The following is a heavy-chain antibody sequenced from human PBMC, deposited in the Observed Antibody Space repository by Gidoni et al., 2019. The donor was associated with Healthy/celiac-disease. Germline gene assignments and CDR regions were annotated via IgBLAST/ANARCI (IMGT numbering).Heavy chain of an antibody. CDR3: AKDRFRRGITMVRGVTGPADY. Sequence: QVQLVESGGGVVQPGRSLRRSCAASGFPFSSYGMHWVRQAPGKGLEWVAVISYDGSNKYYADSVKGRFTISRDNSKNTLYLQMNSLRAEDTAVYYCAKDRFRRGITMVRGVTGPADYWGQGTLVTVSS. CDR2: ISYDGSNK. CDR1: GFPFSSYG. V-gene: IGHV3-30*18. D-gene: IGHD3-10*01. J-gene: IGHJ4*02.